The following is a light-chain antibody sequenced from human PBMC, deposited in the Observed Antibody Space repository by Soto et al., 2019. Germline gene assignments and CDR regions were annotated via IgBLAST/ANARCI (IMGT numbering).Light chain of an antibody. CDR2: DAS. J-gene: IGKJ2*01. CDR1: QSVSSY. Sequence: EIVLTQSPATLSLSPGERATLSCRASQSVSSYLAWYQQKPGQAPRLLIYDASNRATGIPARFSGSGSGTDFTLAISSLVPEDFAVYYCQHRSNWYTCGQGTKLEIK. CDR3: QHRSNWYT. V-gene: IGKV3-11*01.